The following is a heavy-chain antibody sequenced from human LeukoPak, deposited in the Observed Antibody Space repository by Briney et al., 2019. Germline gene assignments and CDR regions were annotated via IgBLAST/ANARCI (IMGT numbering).Heavy chain of an antibody. CDR2: ISGSGGST. CDR3: AREKRSSSNWFDP. V-gene: IGHV3-23*01. J-gene: IGHJ5*02. CDR1: GFTFSSYE. Sequence: GGSLRLSCAASGFTFSSYEMNWVRQAPGKGLEWVSAISGSGGSTYYADSVKGRFTISRDNSKNTLYLQMNSLRAEDTAVYYCAREKRSSSNWFDPWGQGTLVTVSS.